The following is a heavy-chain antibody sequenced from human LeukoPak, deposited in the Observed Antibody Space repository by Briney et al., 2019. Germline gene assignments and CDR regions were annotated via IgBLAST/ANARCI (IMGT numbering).Heavy chain of an antibody. J-gene: IGHJ3*02. D-gene: IGHD5-12*01. CDR1: GGSISSSSYY. Sequence: SETLSLTCTVSGGSISSSSYYWGWIRQPPGKGLEWIGSIYYSGSTYYNPSLKSRVTISVDTSKNQFSLKLSSVTAADTAVYYCARVPQIVATIRDAFDIWGQGTMVTVSS. V-gene: IGHV4-39*07. CDR3: ARVPQIVATIRDAFDI. CDR2: IYYSGST.